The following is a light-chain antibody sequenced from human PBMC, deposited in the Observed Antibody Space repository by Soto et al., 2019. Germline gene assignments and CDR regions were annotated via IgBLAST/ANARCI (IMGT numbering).Light chain of an antibody. CDR2: RNS. CDR1: SSNLGTNS. CDR3: AAWDDSLNGVV. J-gene: IGLJ2*01. V-gene: IGLV1-44*01. Sequence: QSVLTQPPSASGAPGLRVPISCSGTSSNLGTNSVTWYQHLPGTAPKVLIYRNSQRPSGVPDRFSGSKPGTSASLAISGLQSEDEADYYCAAWDDSLNGVVFGGGTKLTVL.